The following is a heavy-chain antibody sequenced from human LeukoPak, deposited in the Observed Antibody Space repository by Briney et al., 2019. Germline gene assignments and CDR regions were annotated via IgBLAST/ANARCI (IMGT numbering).Heavy chain of an antibody. CDR1: GYTFTSYD. V-gene: IGHV1-2*02. D-gene: IGHD3-3*01. Sequence: ASVKVSCKASGYTFTSYDINWVRQATGQGLEWMGWINPNSGGTNYAQKFQGRVTMTRDTSISTAYMELSRLRSDDTAVYYCARGPHVLRFLGYFDYWGQGTLVTVSS. CDR2: INPNSGGT. J-gene: IGHJ4*02. CDR3: ARGPHVLRFLGYFDY.